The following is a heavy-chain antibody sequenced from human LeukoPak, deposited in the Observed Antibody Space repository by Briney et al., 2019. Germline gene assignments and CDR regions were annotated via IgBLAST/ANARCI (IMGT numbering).Heavy chain of an antibody. CDR2: INPNSGGT. CDR1: GYTFTVYY. J-gene: IGHJ4*02. Sequence: EASVKVSCKASGYTFTVYYMHWVRQAPGQGLEWMGRINPNSGGTNYAQKFQGRVTMTRDTSISTAYTELSRLRSDDTAVYYCARDKSRITIFGVATYYFDYWGQGTLVTVSS. CDR3: ARDKSRITIFGVATYYFDY. D-gene: IGHD3-3*01. V-gene: IGHV1-2*06.